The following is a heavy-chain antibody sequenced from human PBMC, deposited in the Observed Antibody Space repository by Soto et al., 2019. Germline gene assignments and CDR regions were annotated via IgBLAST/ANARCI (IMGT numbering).Heavy chain of an antibody. J-gene: IGHJ4*02. V-gene: IGHV4-59*01. CDR3: ARGYQASGFDY. CDR2: IYYTGST. D-gene: IGHD2-2*01. Sequence: SETLSLTCSVSGGSISTYYWSWIRQSPDKGLEWIGYIYYTGSTDYNPSLKSRASISIEASKNQFSLRLNSVTTADTAMYYCARGYQASGFDYWGQGNMVTVSS. CDR1: GGSISTYY.